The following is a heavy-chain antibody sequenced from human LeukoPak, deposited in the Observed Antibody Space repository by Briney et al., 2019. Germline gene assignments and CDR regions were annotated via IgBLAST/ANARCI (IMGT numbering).Heavy chain of an antibody. Sequence: GGSLRLSCAASGFTFNKAWMNWVRQTPGKGLEWVGRIKSKSDGGTTAYAAPLKGRFTILRDDSKNTVYLQMDSLETEDTAMYYRTTDRDSSGYYYVSSFDMWGQGTMVTVSS. CDR1: GFTFNKAW. D-gene: IGHD3-22*01. V-gene: IGHV3-15*01. J-gene: IGHJ3*02. CDR3: TTDRDSSGYYYVSSFDM. CDR2: IKSKSDGGTT.